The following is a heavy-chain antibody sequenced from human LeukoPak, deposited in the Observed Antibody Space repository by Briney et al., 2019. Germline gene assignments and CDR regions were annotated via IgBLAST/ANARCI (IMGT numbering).Heavy chain of an antibody. CDR1: GFTFSSYA. Sequence: PGGSLRLSCAASGFTFSSYAMNWVRQAPGKGLEWVSAISGSGGSTYCADSVKGRFTISRDNSKDTLYLQMNSLKADDTALYYCAKASTLGYSSSWYLDYWGQGTLVTVSS. D-gene: IGHD6-13*01. J-gene: IGHJ4*02. CDR2: ISGSGGST. CDR3: AKASTLGYSSSWYLDY. V-gene: IGHV3-23*01.